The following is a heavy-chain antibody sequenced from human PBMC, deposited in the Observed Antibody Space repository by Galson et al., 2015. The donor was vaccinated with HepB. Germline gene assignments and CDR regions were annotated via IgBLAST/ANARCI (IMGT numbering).Heavy chain of an antibody. Sequence: SLRLSCAASGFTFSDYYMSWIRQAPGKGLEWVSYISSSSTYTNYADSVNGRFTISRDNAKNSLYLQMNSLRAEDTAVYYCARGGSVAGTGFDCWGQGTLVTVSS. D-gene: IGHD6-19*01. V-gene: IGHV3-11*05. CDR1: GFTFSDYY. J-gene: IGHJ4*02. CDR2: ISSSSTYT. CDR3: ARGGSVAGTGFDC.